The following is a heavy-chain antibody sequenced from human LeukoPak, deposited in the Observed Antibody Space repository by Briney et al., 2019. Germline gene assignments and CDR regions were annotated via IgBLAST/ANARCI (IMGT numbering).Heavy chain of an antibody. CDR2: IYYSGST. CDR1: GGSISSYY. D-gene: IGHD6-19*01. J-gene: IGHJ4*02. CDR3: ARERVAGTGYDY. Sequence: PSETLSPTCTVSGGSISSYYWSWIRQPPGKGLELIGYIYYSGSTNYNPSLKGRVTISVDTAKNQFDLKLSSVTAADAAVYYCARERVAGTGYDYWGQGTLVTVSS. V-gene: IGHV4-59*01.